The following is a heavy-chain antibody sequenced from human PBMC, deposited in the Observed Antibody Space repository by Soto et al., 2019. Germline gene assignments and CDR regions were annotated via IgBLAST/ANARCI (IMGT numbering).Heavy chain of an antibody. J-gene: IGHJ4*02. CDR3: ARVLWRFPDSGWYDY. CDR1: GFTFSSYD. D-gene: IGHD6-19*01. Sequence: EVQLVESGGGLVQPGGSLRLSCAASGFTFSSYDIHWVRQATGKGLEWVSAIGTAGDTYYPGSVKGRFTISRENAKNSLYLQMNSLRAEDTAVYYCARVLWRFPDSGWYDYWGQGTLVTVSS. V-gene: IGHV3-13*01. CDR2: IGTAGDT.